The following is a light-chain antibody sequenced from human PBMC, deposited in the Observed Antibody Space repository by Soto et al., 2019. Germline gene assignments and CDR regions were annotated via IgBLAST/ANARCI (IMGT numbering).Light chain of an antibody. CDR2: GAS. CDR1: QSVSSSY. CDR3: KQFSSYPRT. J-gene: IGKJ4*01. Sequence: IVLTQSPGTLSLSPGERATLSCRASQSVSSSYLAWSQQKPGQAPRLLIYGASSRATCIPSRFSGSGSGTDFTLTISRLEPEDFAVYYCKQFSSYPRTFGGGTKVDIK. V-gene: IGKV3-20*01.